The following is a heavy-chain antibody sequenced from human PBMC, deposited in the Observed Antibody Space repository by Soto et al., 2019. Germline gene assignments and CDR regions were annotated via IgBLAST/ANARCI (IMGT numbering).Heavy chain of an antibody. V-gene: IGHV1-18*04. Sequence: SVKVSWKASGYAFTSYGIGWVRQAPGQGLEWMGWISAYNGNTNYAQKLQGRVTMTTDTSTSTAYMELRSLRSDDTAVYYCARGRGPYCGGDCYPNWFDPWGQGTLVTVSS. CDR3: ARGRGPYCGGDCYPNWFDP. CDR1: GYAFTSYG. CDR2: ISAYNGNT. D-gene: IGHD2-21*02. J-gene: IGHJ5*02.